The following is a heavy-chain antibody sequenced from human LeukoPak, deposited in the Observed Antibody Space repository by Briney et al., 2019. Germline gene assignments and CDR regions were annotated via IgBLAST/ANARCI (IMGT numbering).Heavy chain of an antibody. D-gene: IGHD3-16*01. V-gene: IGHV3-49*04. CDR2: IRSKATGGTT. CDR3: TRRGSQTSYYYYTMDV. Sequence: GGSLRLSCTGSGFTFGDYALSWVRQVPGKGLEWVGFIRSKATGGTTEYAASVEGRFTISRDDSKGIASLQMNSLKTEDTAVYYCTRRGSQTSYYYYTMDVWGLGTTVTVSS. J-gene: IGHJ6*02. CDR1: GFTFGDYA.